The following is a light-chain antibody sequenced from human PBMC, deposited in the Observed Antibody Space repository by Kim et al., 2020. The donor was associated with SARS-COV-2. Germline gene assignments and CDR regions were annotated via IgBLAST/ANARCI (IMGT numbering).Light chain of an antibody. J-gene: IGLJ3*02. CDR2: QDS. Sequence: SGSPVQTASITCSGDKLGDKYACWYQQKPGQSPVLVIYQDSKRPSGIPERFSGSNSGNTATLTISGTQAMDEADYYCQAWDSSTEVFGGGTQLTVL. CDR1: KLGDKY. CDR3: QAWDSSTEV. V-gene: IGLV3-1*01.